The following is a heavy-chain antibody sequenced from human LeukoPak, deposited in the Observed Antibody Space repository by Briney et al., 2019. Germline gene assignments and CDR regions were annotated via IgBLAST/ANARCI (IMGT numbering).Heavy chain of an antibody. D-gene: IGHD3-3*01. CDR2: ISYDGSNK. V-gene: IGHV3-30-3*01. CDR1: GFTFSSYA. J-gene: IGHJ3*02. CDR3: ARDWAAQRESRYYDFWRRDAFDI. Sequence: PGRSLRLSCAASGFTFSSYAMHWVRQAPGKGLEWVAVISYDGSNKYYADSVKGRFTISRDNAKNSLYLQMNSLRAEDTAVYYCARDWAAQRESRYYDFWRRDAFDIWGQGTMVTVSS.